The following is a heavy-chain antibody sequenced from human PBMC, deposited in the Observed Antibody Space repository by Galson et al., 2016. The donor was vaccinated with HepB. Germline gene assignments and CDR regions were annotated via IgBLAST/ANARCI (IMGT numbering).Heavy chain of an antibody. CDR2: INAYNGNT. CDR3: ARANSGWVNWFGP. J-gene: IGHJ5*02. D-gene: IGHD6-19*01. Sequence: VKVSCKASGYTFTSYGISWVRQAPGQGLEWMGWINAYNGNTNYAQKFQGRVTMTTDTSTNTAYMDLRSLRSDDTAVYYCARANSGWVNWFGPWGQGTLVTVSS. V-gene: IGHV1-18*01. CDR1: GYTFTSYG.